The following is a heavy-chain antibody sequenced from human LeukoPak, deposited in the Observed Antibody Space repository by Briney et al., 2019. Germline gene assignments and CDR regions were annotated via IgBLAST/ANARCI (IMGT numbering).Heavy chain of an antibody. CDR3: ARGGDSSGWYGDYYYYMDV. J-gene: IGHJ6*03. D-gene: IGHD6-19*01. Sequence: ASVKVSCKASGYTFTGYYMHWVRQAPGQGLEWMGWINPNSGGTNYAQKFQGRVTMTRDTSISTAYMELSRLRSDDTAVYYCARGGDSSGWYGDYYYYMDVWGKGTTVTISS. V-gene: IGHV1-2*02. CDR1: GYTFTGYY. CDR2: INPNSGGT.